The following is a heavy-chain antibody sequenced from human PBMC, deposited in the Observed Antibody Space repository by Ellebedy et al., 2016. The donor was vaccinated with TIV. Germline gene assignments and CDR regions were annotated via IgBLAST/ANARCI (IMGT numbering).Heavy chain of an antibody. CDR3: ARMVYGSGWDGYFDP. V-gene: IGHV5-51*01. CDR2: IYPRDSDT. J-gene: IGHJ5*02. Sequence: ASVKVSCKTSGYTFTNYWIAWVRQRPGKGLEWMGFIYPRDSDTRYSPSSQGQVTISAGKSINTAYLQWSSLKASDTAVYYCARMVYGSGWDGYFDPWGQGTLVTVSP. D-gene: IGHD6-19*01. CDR1: GYTFTNYW.